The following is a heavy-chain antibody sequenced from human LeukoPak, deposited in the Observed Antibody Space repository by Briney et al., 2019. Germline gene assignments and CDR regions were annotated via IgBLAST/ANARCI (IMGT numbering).Heavy chain of an antibody. V-gene: IGHV4-30-4*01. CDR2: IYYSGST. D-gene: IGHD2-2*01. CDR3: ASSPLGYCSSTSCYDFDY. J-gene: IGHJ4*02. Sequence: SETLSLTCTVSGGSISSGDYYWSWLRQPPGKGLEWIGYIYYSGSTYYNPSLKSRVTISVDTSKNQFSLKLSSVTAADTAVYYCASSPLGYCSSTSCYDFDYWGQGTLVTVSS. CDR1: GGSISSGDYY.